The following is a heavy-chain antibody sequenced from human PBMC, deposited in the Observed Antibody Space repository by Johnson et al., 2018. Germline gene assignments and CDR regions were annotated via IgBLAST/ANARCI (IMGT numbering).Heavy chain of an antibody. CDR1: GFTFSSYG. CDR2: ISYDGSNK. J-gene: IGHJ6*03. D-gene: IGHD1-1*01. V-gene: IGHV3-30*18. CDR3: AKGPEGRQWVQLDYMDV. Sequence: QVQLVESGGGVVQPGRSLRLSCAASGFTFSSYGMHWVRQAPGKGLEWVAVISYDGSNKYYADSVKGRFIISRDISKNTLYLQMNSLRAEDTAVYYCAKGPEGRQWVQLDYMDVWGQGTTVTVS.